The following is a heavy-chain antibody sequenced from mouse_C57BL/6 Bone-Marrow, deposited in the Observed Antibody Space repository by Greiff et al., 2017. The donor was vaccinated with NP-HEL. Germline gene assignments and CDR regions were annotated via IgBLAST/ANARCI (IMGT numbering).Heavy chain of an antibody. Sequence: QVQLQQPGTELVKPGASVKLSCKASGYTFTSYWMHWVKQRPGQGLEWIGNINPSNGGTNYNEKFKSKATLTVDKSSSTAYMHLSSLTSDDSAVYYCARSRWEKRAWFAYWGQGTLVTVSA. J-gene: IGHJ3*01. V-gene: IGHV1-53*01. CDR2: INPSNGGT. D-gene: IGHD1-1*02. CDR1: GYTFTSYW. CDR3: ARSRWEKRAWFAY.